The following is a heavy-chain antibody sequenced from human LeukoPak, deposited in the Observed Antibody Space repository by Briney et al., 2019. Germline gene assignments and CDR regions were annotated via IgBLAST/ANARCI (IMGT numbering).Heavy chain of an antibody. J-gene: IGHJ5*02. Sequence: ASVKVSCKASGYSFTGSYLHWVRQATGQGLEWMGWMNPNNGATKYAQNFQGRVTMARDTSISTAYLDLSNLRFDDTAVYYCARGGTVTTGRSFDPWGQGTLVIVSS. CDR2: MNPNNGAT. V-gene: IGHV1-2*02. CDR3: ARGGTVTTGRSFDP. D-gene: IGHD4-17*01. CDR1: GYSFTGSY.